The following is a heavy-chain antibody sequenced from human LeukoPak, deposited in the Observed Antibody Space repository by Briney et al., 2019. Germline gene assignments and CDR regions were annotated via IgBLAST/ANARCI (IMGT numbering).Heavy chain of an antibody. D-gene: IGHD2-2*02. CDR2: IKQDGSEK. J-gene: IGHJ4*02. CDR3: ARDEWFCSSTSCYTDY. Sequence: GGSLRLSCAASGFTFSSYWMSWVRQAPGKGLEWVANIKQDGSEKYYVDSVTGRFTISRDNAKNSLYLQMNSLRAEDTAVYYCARDEWFCSSTSCYTDYWGQGTLVTVSS. V-gene: IGHV3-7*01. CDR1: GFTFSSYW.